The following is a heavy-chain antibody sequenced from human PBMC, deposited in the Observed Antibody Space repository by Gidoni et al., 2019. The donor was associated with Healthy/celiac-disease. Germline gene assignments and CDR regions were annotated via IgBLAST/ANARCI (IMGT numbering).Heavy chain of an antibody. Sequence: EVQLVESGGGLVQPGGSLKLSCAASGFTFSGSAMHWVRQASGKGLEWVGRIRSKANSYATAYAASVKGRFTISRDDSKNTAYLQMNSLKTEDTAVYYCTAATTVTTYGWWGQGTLVTVSS. D-gene: IGHD4-17*01. CDR1: GFTFSGSA. J-gene: IGHJ4*02. CDR2: IRSKANSYAT. CDR3: TAATTVTTYGW. V-gene: IGHV3-73*02.